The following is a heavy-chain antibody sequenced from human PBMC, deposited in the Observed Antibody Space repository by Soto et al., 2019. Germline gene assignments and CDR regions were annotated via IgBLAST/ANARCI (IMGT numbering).Heavy chain of an antibody. CDR3: AKTGHIVLVPADKNWLDY. V-gene: IGHV3-23*01. CDR1: GFTFSSYA. J-gene: IGHJ5*01. CDR2: ISGSGGST. Sequence: PGGSLRLSCVASGFTFSSYAVSWVRQVPGKGLEWVSAISGSGGSTYYADSVKGRFTISRDNSKNTVFLQVNSLRAEDTAIYYCAKTGHIVLVPADKNWLDYRGQGTLVTVSS. D-gene: IGHD2-2*01.